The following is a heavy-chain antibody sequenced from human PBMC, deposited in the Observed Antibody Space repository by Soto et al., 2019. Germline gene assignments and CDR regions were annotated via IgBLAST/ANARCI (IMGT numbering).Heavy chain of an antibody. V-gene: IGHV4-30-2*01. J-gene: IGHJ5*02. D-gene: IGHD7-27*01. CDR3: ARVPGP. Sequence: QLQLQESGSELVKPSQTLSRTCAVSGGSIRSGGYSWRWIRQPPGKGLEWIGYIYHSGSTYYNPSLKSRVTISVDRSKNQFSLKLSSVTAADTAVYSCARVPGPWGQGTLVTVSS. CDR1: GGSIRSGGYS. CDR2: IYHSGST.